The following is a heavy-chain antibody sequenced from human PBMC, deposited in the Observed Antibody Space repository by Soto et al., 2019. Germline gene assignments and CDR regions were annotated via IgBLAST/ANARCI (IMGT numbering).Heavy chain of an antibody. D-gene: IGHD3-3*01. V-gene: IGHV4-61*01. J-gene: IGHJ4*02. CDR2: IYYTGST. CDR3: ARGNDFWSGYYYFDY. Sequence: QVQLQESGPGLVKPSETLSLTCTVSGGSVSSGSYYWSWIRQPPGKGLEWIGYIYYTGSTNYNPSLKSLVTISVDTSKNQFSLKLSSVTAADTAVYYCARGNDFWSGYYYFDYWGQGTLVTVSS. CDR1: GGSVSSGSYY.